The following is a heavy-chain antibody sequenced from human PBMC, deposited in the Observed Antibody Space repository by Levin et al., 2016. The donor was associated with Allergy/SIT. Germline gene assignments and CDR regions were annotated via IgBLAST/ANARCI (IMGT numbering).Heavy chain of an antibody. D-gene: IGHD1-1*01. V-gene: IGHV4-59*01. CDR2: IYHTGST. CDR3: ARATGTSYMDV. J-gene: IGHJ6*03. Sequence: WIRQPPGKGLEWIGYIYHTGSTNNNPSLQSRLTISVDTSKNQFSLKLRSVTAADTAVYYCARATGTSYMDVWGKGTTVTVSS.